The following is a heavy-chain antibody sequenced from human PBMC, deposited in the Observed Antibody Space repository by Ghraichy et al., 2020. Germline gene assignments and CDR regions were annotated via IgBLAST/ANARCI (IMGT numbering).Heavy chain of an antibody. Sequence: SVKVSCKASGYPFTTYVISWVLQAPGQGLEWMGGIIPIFGTANYAQKFQGRVTITADESTSTAYMELSSLRSEDTAVYYCARDLDYWGQGTLVTVSS. J-gene: IGHJ4*02. CDR1: GYPFTTYV. V-gene: IGHV1-69*13. CDR2: IIPIFGTA. CDR3: ARDLDY.